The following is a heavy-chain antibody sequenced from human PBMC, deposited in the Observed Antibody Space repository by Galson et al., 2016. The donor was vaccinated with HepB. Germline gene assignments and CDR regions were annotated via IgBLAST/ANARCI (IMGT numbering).Heavy chain of an antibody. J-gene: IGHJ4*02. CDR1: GASISSHTHY. D-gene: IGHD2-2*01. V-gene: IGHV4-39*01. CDR3: ASTSRDSFCSTTSCYFDY. CDR2: HYYSGSI. Sequence: SETLSLTCNVSGASISSHTHYWAWLRQPPGKELEWIGAHYYSGSIYYNPSLESRASLSVDTSKNQVSLRLRSVTAADTAVYYCASTSRDSFCSTTSCYFDYWGQGTLVTVSS.